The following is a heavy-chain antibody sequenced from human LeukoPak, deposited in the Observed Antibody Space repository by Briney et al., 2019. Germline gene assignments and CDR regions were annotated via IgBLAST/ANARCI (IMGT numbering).Heavy chain of an antibody. CDR3: AREDNQHDAFDI. Sequence: GSSVKVSCKASGGTFSSYAISWVRQAPGQGLEWMGGIIPIFGTANCAQKFQGRVTITADKSTGTAYMELSSLRSEDTAVYYCAREDNQHDAFDIWGQGTMVTVSS. D-gene: IGHD1-14*01. CDR2: IIPIFGTA. J-gene: IGHJ3*02. CDR1: GGTFSSYA. V-gene: IGHV1-69*06.